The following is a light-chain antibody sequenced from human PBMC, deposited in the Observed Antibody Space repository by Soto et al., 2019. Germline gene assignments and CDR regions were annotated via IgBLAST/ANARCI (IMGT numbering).Light chain of an antibody. CDR1: QSVYNN. CDR2: GAS. J-gene: IGKJ3*01. CDR3: QKYNNWPPVT. Sequence: EIVMTQSPATLSVSPGERATLSCRASQSVYNNLAWYQQKPGQAPRLLIYGASTRATGIPARFSGSGSGTEFTLTISSLXSEDFAVYFCQKYNNWPPVTFGPGTKVDIK. V-gene: IGKV3-15*01.